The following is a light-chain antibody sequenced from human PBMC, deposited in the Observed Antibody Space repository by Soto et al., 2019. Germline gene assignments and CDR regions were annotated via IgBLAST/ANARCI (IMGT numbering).Light chain of an antibody. CDR3: QQYNSYLT. J-gene: IGKJ1*01. Sequence: DIQMTQSPSTLSASVGDRVTITCRASQSISSWLAWYQLKPGKAPKLLIYDASSLESGVPSRFSGSGSGTEFTPTISSLQPDDFATYYCQQYNSYLTFGQGTKVDIK. CDR2: DAS. V-gene: IGKV1-5*01. CDR1: QSISSW.